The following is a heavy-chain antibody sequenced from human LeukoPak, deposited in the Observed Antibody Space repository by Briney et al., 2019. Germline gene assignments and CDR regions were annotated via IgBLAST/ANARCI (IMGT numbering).Heavy chain of an antibody. CDR2: INHSGST. Sequence: SETLSLTCAVYGGSFSGYYWSWIRQPPGKGLEWIGEINHSGSTNHNPSLKSRVTISVDTSKNRFSLKLSSVTAADTAVYYCARVGPPNFWSGYLSGYFDYWGQGTLVTVSS. CDR1: GGSFSGYY. J-gene: IGHJ4*02. V-gene: IGHV4-34*01. CDR3: ARVGPPNFWSGYLSGYFDY. D-gene: IGHD3-3*01.